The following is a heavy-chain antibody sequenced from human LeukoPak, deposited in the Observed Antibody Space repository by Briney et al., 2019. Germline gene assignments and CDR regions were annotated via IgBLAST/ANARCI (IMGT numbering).Heavy chain of an antibody. J-gene: IGHJ4*02. CDR3: ARDLDGPENY. Sequence: GGSLRLSCAVSGVTVSSTDMSWVRQAPGKGLEWVSVIFSGGGTYYTGSVKGRFTISRDNSKNTLYLQMNSLRAEDTAVYYCARDLDGPENYWGQGTLVSVSS. CDR2: IFSGGGT. CDR1: GVTVSSTD. D-gene: IGHD3-3*01. V-gene: IGHV3-53*01.